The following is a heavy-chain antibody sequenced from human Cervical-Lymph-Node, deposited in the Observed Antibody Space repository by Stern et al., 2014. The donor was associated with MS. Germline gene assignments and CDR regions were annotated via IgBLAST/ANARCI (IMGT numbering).Heavy chain of an antibody. Sequence: QVQLVESGPGLVKPSQTLPLTCTVSGGSINSGGYYWSWIRQYPGKGLEGIGYIYYTGSAYYDPSLKSRLSMSIDTSKNQFSLNLNSVTAADTAVYYCARGARYSDSSGYNFYFDYWGQGTLVTVSS. CDR3: ARGARYSDSSGYNFYFDY. CDR2: IYYTGSA. V-gene: IGHV4-31*03. CDR1: GGSINSGGYY. D-gene: IGHD3-22*01. J-gene: IGHJ4*02.